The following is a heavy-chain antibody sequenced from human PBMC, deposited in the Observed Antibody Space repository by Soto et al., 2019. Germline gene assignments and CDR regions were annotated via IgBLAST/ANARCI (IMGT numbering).Heavy chain of an antibody. J-gene: IGHJ4*02. CDR1: GYSFTDYW. Sequence: PGESLKISCKASGYSFTDYWIGWVRQMPGKGLECMVMIYPGDSDARYSLSFEGQVTISVDTSINTAFLRWNSLTASDTAIYYCARQADYNLLTGYFYYFDYSGQGSLVTVSS. CDR3: ARQADYNLLTGYFYYFDY. D-gene: IGHD3-9*01. V-gene: IGHV5-51*01. CDR2: IYPGDSDA.